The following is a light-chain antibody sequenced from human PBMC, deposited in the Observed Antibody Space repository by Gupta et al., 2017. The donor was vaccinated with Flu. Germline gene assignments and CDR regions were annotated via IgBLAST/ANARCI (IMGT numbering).Light chain of an antibody. CDR2: DDR. CDR3: QVGDVSDLWV. CDR1: NIGSES. J-gene: IGLJ3*02. V-gene: IGLV3-21*02. Sequence: SYVLTQPPSVSVAPGQTARITCGGDNIGSESVHWYQQKPGQAPVLVLFDDRDRPSGIPDRFSGSNSGDTATLTISRGEAGDEADYYCQVGDVSDLWVFGGGTKLTVL.